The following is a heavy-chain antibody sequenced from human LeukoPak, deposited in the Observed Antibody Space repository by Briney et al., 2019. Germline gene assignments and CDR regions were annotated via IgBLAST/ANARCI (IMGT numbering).Heavy chain of an antibody. CDR2: IKPDGSER. D-gene: IGHD4-17*01. CDR1: GFTFTNHW. J-gene: IGHJ6*02. V-gene: IGHV3-7*05. CDR3: ARWVTTSYYGMDV. Sequence: GGSLRLSCTTSGFTFTNHWMTWVRQAPGKGLEWVANIKPDGSERSYVDSEKGRFTVSRDNAKNSLYLQMNSLRGEDTAVYYCARWVTTSYYGMDVWGQGTTVIVSS.